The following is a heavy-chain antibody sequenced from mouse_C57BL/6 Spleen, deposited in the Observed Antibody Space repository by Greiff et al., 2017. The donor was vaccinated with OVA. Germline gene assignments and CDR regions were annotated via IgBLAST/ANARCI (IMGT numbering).Heavy chain of an antibody. Sequence: VKVVESGPELVKPGASVKISCKASGYAFSSSWMNWVKQRPGKGLEWIGRIYPGDGDTNYNGKFKGKATLTADKSSSTAYMQLSSLTSEDSAVYFCARGGRDCAMDCWGQGTSVTVSS. D-gene: IGHD3-3*01. CDR1: GYAFSSSW. CDR2: IYPGDGDT. CDR3: ARGGRDCAMDC. V-gene: IGHV1-82*01. J-gene: IGHJ4*01.